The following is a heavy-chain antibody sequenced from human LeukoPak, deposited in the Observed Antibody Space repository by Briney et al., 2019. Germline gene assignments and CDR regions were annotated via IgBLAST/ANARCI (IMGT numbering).Heavy chain of an antibody. Sequence: SETLSLTCAVSGYSISSGYYWGWIRQPPGKGLEWIGSIYHSGSTYYNPSLKSRVTISVDTSKNQFSLKLSSVTAADTAVYYCARAEDIVVVPAAHGGWFDPWGQGTPVTVSS. J-gene: IGHJ5*02. CDR3: ARAEDIVVVPAAHGGWFDP. CDR2: IYHSGST. CDR1: GYSISSGYY. D-gene: IGHD2-2*01. V-gene: IGHV4-38-2*01.